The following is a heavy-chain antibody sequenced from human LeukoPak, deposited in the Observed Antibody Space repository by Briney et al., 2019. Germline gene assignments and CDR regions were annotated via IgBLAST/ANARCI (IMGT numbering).Heavy chain of an antibody. J-gene: IGHJ4*02. CDR3: ARGLTVAGTGY. CDR2: MNPNSGNT. Sequence: ASVKVACKASEYTFTSYDINWVRQATGQGLEWMRWMNPNSGNTGYAQKFQGRVTMTRNTSISTAYMELSSLRSEDTAVYYCARGLTVAGTGYWGQGTLVTVSS. CDR1: EYTFTSYD. V-gene: IGHV1-8*01. D-gene: IGHD6-19*01.